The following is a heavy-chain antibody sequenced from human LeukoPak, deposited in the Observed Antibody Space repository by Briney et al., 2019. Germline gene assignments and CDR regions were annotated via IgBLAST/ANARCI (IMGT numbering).Heavy chain of an antibody. CDR2: ISDSGGST. CDR3: ARANGGGTTADP. J-gene: IGHJ5*02. D-gene: IGHD4-11*01. V-gene: IGHV3-23*01. CDR1: AFTFSNYG. Sequence: PGGSLRLSCAASAFTFSNYGMSWVRQAPGKGPEWVSAISDSGGSTYYADSVKGRFTISRDNAKNSLYLQMNSLRAEDTAVYYCARANGGGTTADPWGQGTLVTVSS.